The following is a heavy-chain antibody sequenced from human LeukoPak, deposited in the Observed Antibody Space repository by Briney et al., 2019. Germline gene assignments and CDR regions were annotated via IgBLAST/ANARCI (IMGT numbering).Heavy chain of an antibody. J-gene: IGHJ3*01. CDR1: GFTFNNYA. Sequence: GGSLRLSCAASGFTFNNYAVNWVRQAPGKGLEWVSYIRGGCSNTRYSDSVKGRFIISRDNSKNILYLQMNSLRAEDTAIYYCAKCSASYSNDAFDVWGRGTLVTVSS. D-gene: IGHD3-10*02. V-gene: IGHV3-23*01. CDR3: AKCSASYSNDAFDV. CDR2: IRGGCSNT.